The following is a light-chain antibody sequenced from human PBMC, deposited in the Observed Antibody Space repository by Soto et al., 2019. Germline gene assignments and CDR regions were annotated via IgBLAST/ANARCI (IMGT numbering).Light chain of an antibody. Sequence: QSALTQPRSVSGSPGQSVTISCTGTSSDVGGYNYVSWYQQHPGKAPKLMIYDVSKRPSGVPDRFSGSKSGNTASLTISGLQAEDEAHYYCCSYAGSYHVFGTGTKLTVL. J-gene: IGLJ1*01. V-gene: IGLV2-11*01. CDR3: CSYAGSYHV. CDR1: SSDVGGYNY. CDR2: DVS.